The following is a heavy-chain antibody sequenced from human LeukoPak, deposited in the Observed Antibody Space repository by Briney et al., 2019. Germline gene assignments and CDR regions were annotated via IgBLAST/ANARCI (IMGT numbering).Heavy chain of an antibody. J-gene: IGHJ4*02. V-gene: IGHV3-11*06. Sequence: GGSLRLSCAASGFTFSDYYMSWIRQAPGKGLEWVSYISGSSSYTNYADSVKGRFTISRDNAKNSLYLQMNSLRAEDTAVYYCAREGPNSYDLRIEYYFDYWGQGTLVTVSS. CDR1: GFTFSDYY. CDR2: ISGSSSYT. D-gene: IGHD5-18*01. CDR3: AREGPNSYDLRIEYYFDY.